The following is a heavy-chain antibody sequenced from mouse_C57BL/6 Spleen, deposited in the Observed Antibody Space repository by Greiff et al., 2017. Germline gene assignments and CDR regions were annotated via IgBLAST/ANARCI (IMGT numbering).Heavy chain of an antibody. V-gene: IGHV1-61*01. D-gene: IGHD2-4*01. CDR2: IYPSDSET. CDR1: GYTFTSYW. J-gene: IGHJ3*01. CDR3: ARRGDYDDGAWFAY. Sequence: QVQLQQPGAELVRPGSSVKLSCKASGYTFTSYWMDWVKQRPGQGLEWIGNIYPSDSETHYNQKFKDKATLTVDKSSSTAYMQLSSLTSEDSAVYYGARRGDYDDGAWFAYWGQGTLVTVSA.